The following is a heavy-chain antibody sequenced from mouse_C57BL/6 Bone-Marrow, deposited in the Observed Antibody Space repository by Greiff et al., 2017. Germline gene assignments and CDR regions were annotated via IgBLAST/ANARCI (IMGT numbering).Heavy chain of an antibody. V-gene: IGHV6-3*01. CDR2: IRLKSDNYAT. CDR3: SYGNYGIFAY. CDR1: GFTFSNYW. J-gene: IGHJ3*01. D-gene: IGHD2-1*01. Sequence: EVNLVESGGGLVQPGGSMKLSCVASGFTFSNYWMNWVRQSPEKGLEWVAQIRLKSDNYATHYAESVKGRFTISRDDSKSSVYLQMNNLRAEDTGIYYCSYGNYGIFAYWGQGTLVTVSA.